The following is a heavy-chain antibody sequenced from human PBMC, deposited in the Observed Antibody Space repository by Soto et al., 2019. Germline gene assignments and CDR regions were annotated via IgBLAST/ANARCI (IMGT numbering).Heavy chain of an antibody. V-gene: IGHV4-39*01. Sequence: QIQLHESGPGLVKPSETLSLTCSVSGVSISGSTFYWGWIRQSPGKGLEWIGSVYYNENTYYNPSLASRVTISLQPSTNQFSLNLRSVTAADTTVYYCARLLGLRAAESWGQGTLLTVSS. CDR1: GVSISGSTFY. D-gene: IGHD3-16*01. CDR3: ARLLGLRAAES. CDR2: VYYNENT. J-gene: IGHJ1*01.